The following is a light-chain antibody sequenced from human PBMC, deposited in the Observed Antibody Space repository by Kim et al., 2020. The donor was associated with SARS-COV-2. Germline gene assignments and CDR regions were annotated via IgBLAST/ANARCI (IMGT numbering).Light chain of an antibody. V-gene: IGLV3-27*01. CDR2: KGN. CDR3: YSAADNNLV. Sequence: VSPGQTARITCSGDVLAKGYARWFQQKPGQAPVLVIYKGNERPSGIPERFSGSSSGTTVTLTISGAQVEDEADYYCYSAADNNLVFGGGTQLTVL. CDR1: VLAKGY. J-gene: IGLJ3*02.